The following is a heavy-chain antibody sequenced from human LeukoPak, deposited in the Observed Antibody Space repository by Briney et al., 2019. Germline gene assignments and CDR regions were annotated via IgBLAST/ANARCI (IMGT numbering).Heavy chain of an antibody. Sequence: PSETLSLTCTVSGGSISSYYWSWIRQPPGKGLEWIGYIYYSGSTSYNPSLKSRVTISVDTSKNQFSLKLSSVTAADTAVYYCARHAPYYDILTGSAFDIWGQGTMVTVSS. D-gene: IGHD3-9*01. CDR3: ARHAPYYDILTGSAFDI. CDR1: GGSISSYY. V-gene: IGHV4-59*08. J-gene: IGHJ3*02. CDR2: IYYSGST.